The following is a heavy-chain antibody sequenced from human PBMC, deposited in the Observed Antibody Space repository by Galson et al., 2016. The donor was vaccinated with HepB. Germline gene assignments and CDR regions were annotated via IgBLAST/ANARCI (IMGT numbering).Heavy chain of an antibody. CDR3: AKDLGAGWGYYLDS. Sequence: SLRLSCAASGFTFRSYAMNWVRQAPGKGLEWVSAISGSGVRTYYADSVKGRFTISRDNSKKTLYLQMNSLRADDTAVYYCAKDLGAGWGYYLDSWGQGTLVTVSP. J-gene: IGHJ4*02. CDR2: ISGSGVRT. V-gene: IGHV3-23*01. CDR1: GFTFRSYA. D-gene: IGHD3-16*01.